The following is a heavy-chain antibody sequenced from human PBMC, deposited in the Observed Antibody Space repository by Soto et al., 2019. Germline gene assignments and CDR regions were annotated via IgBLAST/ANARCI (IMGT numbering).Heavy chain of an antibody. CDR3: ARDSVTMRVVVPGDYYYGMDV. D-gene: IGHD3-22*01. V-gene: IGHV1-18*01. CDR1: GYTFTSYG. J-gene: IGHJ6*02. CDR2: ISAYNGNT. Sequence: ASVKVSCKASGYTFTSYGISWVRQAPGQGLEWMGWISAYNGNTNYAQKLQGRVTMTTDTSTSTAYMELRSLRSDDTAVYYCARDSVTMRVVVPGDYYYGMDVWGQGTTVTVSS.